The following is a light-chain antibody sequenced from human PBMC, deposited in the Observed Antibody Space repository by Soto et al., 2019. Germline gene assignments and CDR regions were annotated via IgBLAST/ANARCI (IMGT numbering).Light chain of an antibody. Sequence: DIQMTQSPSSVSASVGDRVTIPCRASQGISSWLAWSQQTPGKAPKLLIYATSSLQSGVPSRFSGSGSCTDFTLTISSLTTEDFATYYCQQSNSCPLTCSGGTMVESK. V-gene: IGKV1D-12*01. CDR3: QQSNSCPLT. J-gene: IGKJ4*01. CDR1: QGISSW. CDR2: ATS.